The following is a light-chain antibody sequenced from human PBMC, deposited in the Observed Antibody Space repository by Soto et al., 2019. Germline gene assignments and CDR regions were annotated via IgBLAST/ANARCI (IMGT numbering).Light chain of an antibody. J-gene: IGKJ1*01. CDR1: ESVGTN. CDR2: GAS. Sequence: EIVMTQSPDTLSVSPGDRATLSCRASESVGTNVAWFQQRPGQAPRLLIYGASTRVAGIPARFSGSGSETEFTLTISSLQSEDFAIYHCQQWIRRTFGQGTRLELK. CDR3: QQWIRRT. V-gene: IGKV3-15*01.